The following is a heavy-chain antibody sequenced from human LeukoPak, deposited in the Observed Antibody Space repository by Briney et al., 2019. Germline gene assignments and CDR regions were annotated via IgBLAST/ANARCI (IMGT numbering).Heavy chain of an antibody. J-gene: IGHJ4*02. D-gene: IGHD6-19*01. CDR3: ARYGSSGWYSFDY. CDR2: IYYSGST. Sequence: SETLSLTCTVSGGSISSYYWSWIRQPPGKGLEWIGYIYYSGSTSYNPSLKSRVTIPVDTSKNQFSLKLSSVTAADTAVYYCARYGSSGWYSFDYWGQGTLVTVSS. V-gene: IGHV4-59*08. CDR1: GGSISSYY.